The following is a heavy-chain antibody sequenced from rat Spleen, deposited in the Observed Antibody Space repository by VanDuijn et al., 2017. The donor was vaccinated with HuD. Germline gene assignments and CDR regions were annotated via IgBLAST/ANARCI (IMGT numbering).Heavy chain of an antibody. J-gene: IGHJ2*01. CDR3: ARRSDRYNYYFDY. D-gene: IGHD1-5*01. CDR2: IIYDGSRT. CDR1: GFPFSDYA. V-gene: IGHV5-17*01. Sequence: EVQLVESGGGLVQPKESLKISCAASGFPFSDYAMAWVRQSPKKGLEWVATIIYDGSRTYYRDSVKGRFTISRDNAKSTLYLQMDSLRCEDTATYYCARRSDRYNYYFDYWGQGVMVTVSS.